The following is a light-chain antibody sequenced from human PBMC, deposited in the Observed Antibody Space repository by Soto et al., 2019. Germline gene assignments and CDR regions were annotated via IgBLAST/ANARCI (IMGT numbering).Light chain of an antibody. CDR2: KES. CDR3: QQYSSYSYT. Sequence: DIQMTQSPSTLSASVGDRVTITCRASQSISAWVAWYQQKPGKAPKLLIYKESTLQTGVPSRFSGSGSGTEFTLTISSLKPDDFATYYCQQYSSYSYTFGQGTRLEIK. V-gene: IGKV1-5*03. J-gene: IGKJ5*01. CDR1: QSISAW.